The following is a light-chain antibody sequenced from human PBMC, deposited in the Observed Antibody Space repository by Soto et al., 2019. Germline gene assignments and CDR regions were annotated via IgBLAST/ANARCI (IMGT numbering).Light chain of an antibody. CDR1: QSMNDW. J-gene: IGKJ1*01. Sequence: DIQMTQSPSTLSASVGDRVTITCRASQSMNDWLAWFQQKPGKAPKVLIYDASSLQSGVPSRFSGSGSGTEFTLTIDGLQPDDVATYYCLRYNAFSQTFGQGTRWIS. CDR3: LRYNAFSQT. V-gene: IGKV1-5*01. CDR2: DAS.